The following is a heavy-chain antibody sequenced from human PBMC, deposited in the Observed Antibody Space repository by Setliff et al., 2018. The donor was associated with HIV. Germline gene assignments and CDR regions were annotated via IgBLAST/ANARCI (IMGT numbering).Heavy chain of an antibody. D-gene: IGHD3-10*01. J-gene: IGHJ4*02. CDR1: GGSITSYY. V-gene: IGHV4-59*08. Sequence: SETLSLTCTVSGGSITSYYWNWIRQSPGKGLEGIGYIFDSGTTKYNPSVTSRVTITVDASKNQFFLQLISVTAADTAVYYCARQGGYNSPLMVWGQGQLVTVSS. CDR2: IFDSGTT. CDR3: ARQGGYNSPLMV.